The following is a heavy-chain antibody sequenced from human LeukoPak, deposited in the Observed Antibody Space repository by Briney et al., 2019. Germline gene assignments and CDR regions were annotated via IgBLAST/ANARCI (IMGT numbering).Heavy chain of an antibody. CDR1: GYTFTRYY. CDR3: AREESGSYQFDY. J-gene: IGHJ4*02. Sequence: ASVKVSCKASGYTFTRYYVNWVRQAPGQGLEWMGWINPNSGGTNYAQKFQGRVTMTRDTSISTAYMELSRLRSDDTAVYYCAREESGSYQFDYWGQGTLVTVSS. V-gene: IGHV1-2*02. D-gene: IGHD1-26*01. CDR2: INPNSGGT.